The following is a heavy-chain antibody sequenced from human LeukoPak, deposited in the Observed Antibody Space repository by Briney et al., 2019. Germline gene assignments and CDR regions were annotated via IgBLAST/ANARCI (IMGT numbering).Heavy chain of an antibody. D-gene: IGHD2-21*01. J-gene: IGHJ6*03. CDR1: GVSFSGYY. CDR2: INHSGST. V-gene: IGHV4-34*01. Sequence: SETLSLTCAVYGVSFSGYYWSWIRQPPGKGLEWIGEINHSGSTNYNPSLKSRVTISVDTSKNQFSLKLSSVTAADTAVYYCASGMVNYYYYYMDVWGKGTTVTVSS. CDR3: ASGMVNYYYYYMDV.